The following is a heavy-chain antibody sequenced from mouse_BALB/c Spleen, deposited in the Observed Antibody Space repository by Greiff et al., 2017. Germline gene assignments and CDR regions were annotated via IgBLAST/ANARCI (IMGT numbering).Heavy chain of an antibody. Sequence: EVQLQQTGPELVKPGASVKISCKASGYSFTDYIMLWVKQSHGKSLEWIGNINPYYGSTSYNLKFKGKATLTVDKSSSTAYMQLNSLTSEDSAVYYCARSLGGLDWDEYYAMDYWGQGTSVTVSS. CDR1: GYSFTDYI. CDR2: INPYYGST. J-gene: IGHJ4*01. V-gene: IGHV1-39*01. D-gene: IGHD4-1*01. CDR3: ARSLGGLDWDEYYAMDY.